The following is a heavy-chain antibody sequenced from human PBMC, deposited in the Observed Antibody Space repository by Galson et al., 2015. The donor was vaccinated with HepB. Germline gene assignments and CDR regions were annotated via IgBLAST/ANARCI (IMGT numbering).Heavy chain of an antibody. Sequence: SVKVSCKASGYTFTTYGISWVRQAPGQGLEWMGWISAYSGNTNYAQKLQGRVTMTTDTSTSTAYVELRSLRADDTAVYYCAREVYFDSSGSLSLFYGMDVWGQGTTVTVSS. V-gene: IGHV1-18*04. D-gene: IGHD3-22*01. J-gene: IGHJ6*02. CDR3: AREVYFDSSGSLSLFYGMDV. CDR1: GYTFTTYG. CDR2: ISAYSGNT.